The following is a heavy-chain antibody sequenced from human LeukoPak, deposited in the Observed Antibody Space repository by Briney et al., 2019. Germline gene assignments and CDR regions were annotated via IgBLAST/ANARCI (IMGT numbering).Heavy chain of an antibody. CDR2: IDQSGGRN. V-gene: IGHV3-7*05. Sequence: GGSLRLSCAASGFTFSSYWMHWVRQAPGRGLEWVANIDQSGGRNNYVDSVKGRFTISRDNAKNSLFLEMSSLRADDTAVYFCARDVEGGTSDIWGQGTTVTVSS. CDR1: GFTFSSYW. J-gene: IGHJ3*02. CDR3: ARDVEGGTSDI. D-gene: IGHD3-16*01.